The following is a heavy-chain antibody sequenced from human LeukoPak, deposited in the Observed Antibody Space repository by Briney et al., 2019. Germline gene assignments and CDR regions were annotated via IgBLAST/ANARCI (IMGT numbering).Heavy chain of an antibody. CDR2: ISSSSRTK. J-gene: IGHJ6*03. D-gene: IGHD1/OR15-1a*01. CDR1: GLTFSSYS. V-gene: IGHV3-48*01. CDR3: ARGAADRNNYYYYIDV. Sequence: GGSLRLSCAPSGLTFSSYSMNWVRHAPAKGLEWVSYISSSSRTKYYADSVKGRFTISRDNAKNSLYLQMNSLRAEDTAVYYCARGAADRNNYYYYIDVWGKGTTVTVSS.